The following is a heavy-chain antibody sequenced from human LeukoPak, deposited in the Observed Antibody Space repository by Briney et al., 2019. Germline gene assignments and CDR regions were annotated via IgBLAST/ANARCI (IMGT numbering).Heavy chain of an antibody. CDR1: GFTFNSYA. J-gene: IGHJ4*02. CDR2: INVSVDNT. CDR3: ARESRESKLANYFYDSSGFSNIDY. D-gene: IGHD3-22*01. V-gene: IGHV3-23*01. Sequence: GGSLRLSCAASGFTFNSYAMSWVRQAPGKGLEWVSTINVSVDNTYYADSVKGRFTISRDNSKSTLYLQVSSLTAEDTAVYYCARESRESKLANYFYDSSGFSNIDYWGQGTLVTVSS.